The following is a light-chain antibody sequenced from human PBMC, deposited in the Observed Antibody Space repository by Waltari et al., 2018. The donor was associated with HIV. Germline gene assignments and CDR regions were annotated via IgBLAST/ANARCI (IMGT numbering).Light chain of an antibody. CDR1: QDIHLA. Sequence: AIQLTPFPSSLSASVGDRVSFTCRASQDIHLALAWYQQKPGKSPRTLIYDSSTLIGGVPPRFSGSASGTDFTLTIASLQPEDFAIYYCQQYSAYPLTFGQGTRLEIK. CDR3: QQYSAYPLT. V-gene: IGKV1-13*02. J-gene: IGKJ5*01. CDR2: DSS.